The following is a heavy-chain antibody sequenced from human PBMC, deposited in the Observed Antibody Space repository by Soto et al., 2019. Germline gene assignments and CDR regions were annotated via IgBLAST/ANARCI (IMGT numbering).Heavy chain of an antibody. CDR1: GGSFSTGGPY. V-gene: IGHV4-31*03. Sequence: QVQLQESGPGLVRPSQTLSLTCTVTGGSFSTGGPYWSWLRQHTVKGLEWIGSLRDGETTYYNPSLKRRVNISLDTSKRQLSLDMRSLTVADTAIYFCARGRDYSKTAYWGQGTLGTVSS. CDR2: LRDGETT. CDR3: ARGRDYSKTAY. J-gene: IGHJ4*02. D-gene: IGHD4-4*01.